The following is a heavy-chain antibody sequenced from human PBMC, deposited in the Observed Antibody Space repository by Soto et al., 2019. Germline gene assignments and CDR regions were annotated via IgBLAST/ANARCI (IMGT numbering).Heavy chain of an antibody. CDR1: GFPLSDYG. V-gene: IGHV3-33*01. Sequence: QVQLVESGGGVVQPGRSLRLSCAVSGFPLSDYGMHWVRQAPGKGLEWVAVIWYDESKKYYADSVKGRFTISRDNSKNTLYLQMNSLRAEDTAVYYCASERGSSYFDYWGQGTRVTVSS. D-gene: IGHD1-26*01. CDR2: IWYDESKK. CDR3: ASERGSSYFDY. J-gene: IGHJ4*02.